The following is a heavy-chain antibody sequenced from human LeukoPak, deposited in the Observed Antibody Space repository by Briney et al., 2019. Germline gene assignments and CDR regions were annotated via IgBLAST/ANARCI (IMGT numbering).Heavy chain of an antibody. J-gene: IGHJ4*02. CDR2: MNPSSGKT. V-gene: IGHV1-8*01. CDR3: ARAGRYCRGGSCYSDDHFDY. D-gene: IGHD2-15*01. Sequence: GASVNVSYKASGYTFTSYDINWMRQATGLGPEWRGWMNPSSGKTGYAQKFQGRVTMTRNTSIVTAYMELSGLTSDDMAVYFCARAGRYCRGGSCYSDDHFDYWGQGTPVTVSS. CDR1: GYTFTSYD.